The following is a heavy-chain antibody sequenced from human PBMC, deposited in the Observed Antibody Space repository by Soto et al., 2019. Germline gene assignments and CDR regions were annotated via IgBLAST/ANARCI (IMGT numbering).Heavy chain of an antibody. CDR1: GFTFSSYG. Sequence: GGSLRLSCAASGFTFSSYGMHWVRQAPGKGLEWVAVISYDGSNKYYADSVKGRFTISRDNSKNTLYLQMNSLRAEDTAVYYCAKARDQLPVYYFIGVWGKGTTVTVSS. V-gene: IGHV3-30*18. J-gene: IGHJ6*04. CDR2: ISYDGSNK. CDR3: AKARDQLPVYYFIGV. D-gene: IGHD2-2*01.